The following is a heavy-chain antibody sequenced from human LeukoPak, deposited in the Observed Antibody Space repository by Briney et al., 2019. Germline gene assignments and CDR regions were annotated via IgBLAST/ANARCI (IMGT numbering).Heavy chain of an antibody. D-gene: IGHD3-9*01. CDR1: GFTFSSYS. CDR3: AKPDYDILTGYYTGAFDI. Sequence: GGSLRLSCAASGFTFSSYSMNWVRQAPGKGLEWVSAISGSGGSTYYADSVKGRFTISRDNSKNTLYLQMNSLRAEDTAVYYCAKPDYDILTGYYTGAFDIWGQGTMVTVSS. J-gene: IGHJ3*02. V-gene: IGHV3-23*01. CDR2: ISGSGGST.